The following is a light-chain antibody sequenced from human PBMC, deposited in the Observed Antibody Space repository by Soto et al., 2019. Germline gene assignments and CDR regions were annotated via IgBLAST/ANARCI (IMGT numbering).Light chain of an antibody. CDR2: DTS. CDR3: QQRSTWPFT. Sequence: EIVLTQSPPTLSLSPGERATLSCRASQSVSIYLAWYQQKPGQSPRLLISDTSTRATGIPGRFSGSGSGTDFTLTVSSLEPEDFAVYYCQQRSTWPFTFGPGTRVEFK. J-gene: IGKJ3*01. CDR1: QSVSIY. V-gene: IGKV3-11*01.